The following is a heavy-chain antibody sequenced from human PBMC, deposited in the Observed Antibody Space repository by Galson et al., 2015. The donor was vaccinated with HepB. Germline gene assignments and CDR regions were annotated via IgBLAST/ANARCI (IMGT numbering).Heavy chain of an antibody. CDR2: IWYDGSKK. CDR3: ARDGERLWFGKYFFDY. CDR1: GFTFSNYG. V-gene: IGHV3-33*01. D-gene: IGHD3-10*01. Sequence: SLRLSCAASGFTFSNYGIHWVRQAPGKGLEWVAVIWYDGSKKYYADSVKGRFTISRDNSKNTLYLQMDSLRAEDTAVYYCARDGERLWFGKYFFDYWGQGTLVTVSS. J-gene: IGHJ4*02.